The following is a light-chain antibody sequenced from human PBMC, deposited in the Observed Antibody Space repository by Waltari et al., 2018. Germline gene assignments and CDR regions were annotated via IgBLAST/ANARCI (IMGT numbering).Light chain of an antibody. CDR3: CSYADSNTVL. V-gene: IGLV2-11*01. CDR1: SSDVGFYNY. CDR2: DVS. J-gene: IGLJ2*01. Sequence: QSVLTQPRPVSGSPGQSVTISCTGTSSDVGFYNYVSWYQQHPGKAPKLMIYDVSERPSGVPDRFSGSKSGNTASLTISGLQAEDEADFYCCSYADSNTVLFGGGTKVTVL.